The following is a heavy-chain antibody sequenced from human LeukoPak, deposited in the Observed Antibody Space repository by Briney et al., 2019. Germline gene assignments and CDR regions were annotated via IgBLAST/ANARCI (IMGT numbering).Heavy chain of an antibody. CDR3: ARRPKAPLRTDY. V-gene: IGHV4-39*01. CDR2: ISYSGTT. J-gene: IGHJ4*02. CDR1: GGSLSSNSFY. D-gene: IGHD1-1*01. Sequence: SEILSLTCTVSGGSLSSNSFYWDWIRQPPGTGLEWIGTISYSGTTDYNPSLRSRVTISVDTSKNQFSLKLSSVTAADTAVYFCARRPKAPLRTDYWGQGTPVIVSS.